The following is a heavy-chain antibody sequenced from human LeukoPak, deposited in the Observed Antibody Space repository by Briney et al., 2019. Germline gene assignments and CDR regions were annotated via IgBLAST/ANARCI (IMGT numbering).Heavy chain of an antibody. CDR1: GFTFSDYA. Sequence: GGSLILSCAASGFTFSDYAMHWVRQAPGKGLEWVAVISYDGSKYYYADSVKGRFTISRDNSKNTVYLQMNSLRAEDTAVFYCARDTARDTAIDYWGQGILVTASS. CDR2: ISYDGSKY. D-gene: IGHD5-18*01. V-gene: IGHV3-30*04. CDR3: ARDTARDTAIDY. J-gene: IGHJ4*02.